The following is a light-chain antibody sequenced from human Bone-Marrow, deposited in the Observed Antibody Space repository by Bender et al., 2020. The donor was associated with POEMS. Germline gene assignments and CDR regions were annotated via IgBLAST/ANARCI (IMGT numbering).Light chain of an antibody. Sequence: QSALTQPASVSESPGQSISISCTGTSNDIGRFNYVSWYQHFPAKAPKLIIYDVRRRASGVSNRCSRSKSGTPAAMTGSGLKAEAEDVYSCRDGIENRPVFGGGTKLTVL. J-gene: IGLJ2*01. CDR2: DVR. V-gene: IGLV2-14*03. CDR3: RDGIENRPV. CDR1: SNDIGRFNY.